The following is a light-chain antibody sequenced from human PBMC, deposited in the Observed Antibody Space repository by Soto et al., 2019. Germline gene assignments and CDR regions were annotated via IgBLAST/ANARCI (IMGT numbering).Light chain of an antibody. CDR2: GAS. CDR1: QSVSSSY. V-gene: IGKV3-20*01. CDR3: QQYGSSPRT. Sequence: EIVLTHSPGTLSLSPGERATLSCSASQSVSSSYLAWYQQKPGQAPRLLIYGASSRATGIPARFSGSGSGTDFTLTISRLEPEDFAVYYCQQYGSSPRTFGQGTKVEIK. J-gene: IGKJ2*01.